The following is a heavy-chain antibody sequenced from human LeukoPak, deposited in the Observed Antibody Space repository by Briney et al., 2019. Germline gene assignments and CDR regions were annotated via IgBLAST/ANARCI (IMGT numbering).Heavy chain of an antibody. D-gene: IGHD1-26*01. Sequence: ASVKVSCKASGYTFTSYYMHWVRQAPGQGLEWMGIINPSGGSTSYAQKFQGRVTMTRDMSTSTVYMELSSLRSEDTAVYYCARRADDSGSYYYFDYWGQGTLVTVSS. J-gene: IGHJ4*02. V-gene: IGHV1-46*03. CDR1: GYTFTSYY. CDR3: ARRADDSGSYYYFDY. CDR2: INPSGGST.